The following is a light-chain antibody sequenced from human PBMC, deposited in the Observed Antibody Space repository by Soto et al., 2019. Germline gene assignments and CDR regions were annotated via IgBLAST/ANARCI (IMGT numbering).Light chain of an antibody. CDR1: QSISTW. CDR2: QAS. V-gene: IGKV1-5*03. CDR3: QQYYSYSPCT. Sequence: DIQMTQSPSTLPASVGDRVTITCRASQSISTWLAWYQQKPGKAPKVLIYQASSLESGVPSRFSGSGSGTEFTLTVSDLQPDDFAPYHCQQYYSYSPCTFGQGTKLEIK. J-gene: IGKJ2*02.